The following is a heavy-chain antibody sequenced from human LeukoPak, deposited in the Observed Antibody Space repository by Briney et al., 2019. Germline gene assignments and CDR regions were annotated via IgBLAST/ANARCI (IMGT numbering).Heavy chain of an antibody. Sequence: PSETLSLTCAVYGGSFSGYYWGWIRQPPGKGLEWIGEINHSGSTNYNPSLKSRVTISVDTSKNQFSLKLSSVTAADTAVYYCARGDLWIRGLVFGGGLFASSPYFDYWGQGTLVTVSS. CDR3: ARGDLWIRGLVFGGGLFASSPYFDY. CDR1: GGSFSGYY. D-gene: IGHD3-10*01. J-gene: IGHJ4*02. V-gene: IGHV4-34*01. CDR2: INHSGST.